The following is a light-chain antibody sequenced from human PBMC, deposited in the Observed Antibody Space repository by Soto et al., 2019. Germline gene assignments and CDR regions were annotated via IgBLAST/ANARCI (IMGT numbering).Light chain of an antibody. J-gene: IGKJ4*01. Sequence: DIQMTQSPSTLSGSVGDRVTITCRASQTISSWLAWYQQKPGKAPKLLIYSASTLQSGVPSRFSGSGSETEFSLTIRALQPEDFATYYCQQLSRYPLTFGGGTKGDIK. CDR1: QTISSW. V-gene: IGKV1-9*01. CDR2: SAS. CDR3: QQLSRYPLT.